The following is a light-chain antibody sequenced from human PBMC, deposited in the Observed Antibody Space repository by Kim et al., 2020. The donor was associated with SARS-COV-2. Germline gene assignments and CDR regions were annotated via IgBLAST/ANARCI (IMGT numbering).Light chain of an antibody. CDR1: KLGDKY. CDR2: QDS. V-gene: IGLV3-1*01. Sequence: VSPEQTASITCSGDKLGDKYACWYQQKPGQSPVLVIYQDSKRPSGIPERFSGSNSGNTATLTISGTQAMDEADYYCQAWDSSTYWVFGGGTQLTVL. J-gene: IGLJ3*02. CDR3: QAWDSSTYWV.